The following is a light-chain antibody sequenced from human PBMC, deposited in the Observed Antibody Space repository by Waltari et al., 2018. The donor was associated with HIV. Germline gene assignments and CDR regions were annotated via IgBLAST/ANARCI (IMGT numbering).Light chain of an antibody. Sequence: EIVMTQSPATLSVSPGGRATLSCRASQSVSNSLVWYQQRPGQAPRLLIYGASTRATGIPGRFSGIGSGTEFTLTINSLQSEDFAVYYCQQYNSWPRTFGQGTKVEVK. CDR3: QQYNSWPRT. J-gene: IGKJ1*01. V-gene: IGKV3-15*01. CDR2: GAS. CDR1: QSVSNS.